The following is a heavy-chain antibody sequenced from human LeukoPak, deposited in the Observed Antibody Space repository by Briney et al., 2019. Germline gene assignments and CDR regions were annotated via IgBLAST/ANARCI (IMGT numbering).Heavy chain of an antibody. J-gene: IGHJ4*02. D-gene: IGHD3-3*01. V-gene: IGHV1-18*01. Sequence: ASVKVSCKASGYTFTSYGIGWVRQAPGQGLEWMGWISAYNGNTNYAQKLQGRVTMTTDTSTSTAYMELRSLRSDDTAVYYCARDRSLGYYDFWSGYYGPDYWGQGTLVTVSS. CDR1: GYTFTSYG. CDR2: ISAYNGNT. CDR3: ARDRSLGYYDFWSGYYGPDY.